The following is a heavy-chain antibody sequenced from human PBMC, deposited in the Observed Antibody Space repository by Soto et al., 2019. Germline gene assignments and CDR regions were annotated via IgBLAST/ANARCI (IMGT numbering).Heavy chain of an antibody. J-gene: IGHJ4*02. V-gene: IGHV3-11*06. D-gene: IGHD3-16*01. CDR1: GFTFGDSY. CDR2: ISPGSRYP. Sequence: PGGSLRLSCAGSGFTFGDSYMSWIRQAPGKGLEWLSYISPGSRYPAYADSVKGRFTISRDNAKRSLYLQMNSLRAEDTAVYYCAKGGGFDYWGQGTLVTVSS. CDR3: AKGGGFDY.